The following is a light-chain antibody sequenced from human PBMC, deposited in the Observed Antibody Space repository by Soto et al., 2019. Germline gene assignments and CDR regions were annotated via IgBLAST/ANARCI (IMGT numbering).Light chain of an antibody. Sequence: QPVLTQSPSASASLGASVKLTCTLSSGHSISVIAWHQQQPEKGPRYLMKLNSDGSHSKGDGIPDRFSGSSSGAERYLTISSLQSEDEADYYCQTWDTGIRVFGGGTKVTVL. J-gene: IGLJ2*01. CDR1: SGHSISV. CDR2: LNSDGSH. V-gene: IGLV4-69*01. CDR3: QTWDTGIRV.